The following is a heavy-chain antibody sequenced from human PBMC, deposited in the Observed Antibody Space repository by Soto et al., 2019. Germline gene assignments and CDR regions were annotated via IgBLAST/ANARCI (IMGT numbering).Heavy chain of an antibody. Sequence: GESLKIYGKGSGYSFNSYCISWVRQMPGKGLEWMGRIDPSDSNTNYSPSFQGHVTISVDKSISTAYLQWSSLQASDTAMYYCARLRYSRNWGQGTLVTVSS. CDR1: GYSFNSYC. D-gene: IGHD2-2*02. CDR3: ARLRYSRN. CDR2: IDPSDSNT. V-gene: IGHV5-10-1*01. J-gene: IGHJ4*02.